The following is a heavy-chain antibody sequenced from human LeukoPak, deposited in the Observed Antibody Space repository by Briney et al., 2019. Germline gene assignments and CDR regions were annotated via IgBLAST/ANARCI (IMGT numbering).Heavy chain of an antibody. J-gene: IGHJ6*03. CDR1: GFTFSSYA. D-gene: IGHD1-1*01. Sequence: GGSLRLSCAASGFTFSSYAMSWVRQAPGKGLEWVSAISGSGGSTYYADSVKGRFTISRDNAKNSFYLQMNSLRVEETAVYYCARTAYTDEGMDVWGKGTTVTVSS. CDR2: ISGSGGST. CDR3: ARTAYTDEGMDV. V-gene: IGHV3-23*01.